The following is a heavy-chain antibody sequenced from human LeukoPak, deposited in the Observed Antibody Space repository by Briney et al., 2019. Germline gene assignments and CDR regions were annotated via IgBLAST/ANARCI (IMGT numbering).Heavy chain of an antibody. CDR3: ARDAPGGGVYFDD. Sequence: GGSLRLSCAASGFTFSSYYMNWVRQAPGKGLEWVSFISSSSTTIYYADSVKGRFTISRDNAKNSLYLQMDSLRDEDTAVYYCARDAPGGGVYFDDWGQGTLVTVSS. CDR1: GFTFSSYY. J-gene: IGHJ4*02. D-gene: IGHD3-16*01. CDR2: ISSSSTTI. V-gene: IGHV3-48*02.